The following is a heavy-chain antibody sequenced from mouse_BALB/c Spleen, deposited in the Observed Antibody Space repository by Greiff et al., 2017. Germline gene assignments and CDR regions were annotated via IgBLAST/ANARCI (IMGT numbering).Heavy chain of an antibody. Sequence: EVQRVESGGGLVQPGGSLRLSCATSGFTFTDYYMSWVRQPPGKALEWLGFIRNKANGCTTEYSASVKGRFTISRDNSQSILYLQMNTLRAEDSATYYCARDDGSSSWFAYWGQGTLVTVSA. V-gene: IGHV7-3*02. J-gene: IGHJ3*01. CDR1: GFTFTDYY. CDR3: ARDDGSSSWFAY. CDR2: IRNKANGCTT. D-gene: IGHD1-1*01.